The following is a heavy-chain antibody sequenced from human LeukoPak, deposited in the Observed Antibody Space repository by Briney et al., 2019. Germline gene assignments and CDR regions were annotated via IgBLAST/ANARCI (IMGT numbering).Heavy chain of an antibody. V-gene: IGHV5-51*01. J-gene: IGHJ4*02. Sequence: GESLQISCKGSGYSFTTYWIGWVRQMPGKGLEWMGIIYPGDSDTRYSPSFQGQVTISADKSISTAYLHWSSLKASDTAMYYCATWRFGESPLVWGQGTLVTVSS. CDR1: GYSFTTYW. CDR2: IYPGDSDT. D-gene: IGHD3-16*01. CDR3: ATWRFGESPLV.